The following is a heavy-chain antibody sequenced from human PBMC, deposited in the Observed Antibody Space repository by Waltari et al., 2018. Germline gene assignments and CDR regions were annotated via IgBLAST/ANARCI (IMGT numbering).Heavy chain of an antibody. J-gene: IGHJ3*02. CDR2: IWYDGSNK. Sequence: QVQLVESGGGVVQPGRSLRLSCAASGFTFSSYGMHWVRQAPGKGLEWVAVIWYDGSNKYYADSVKGRFTISRDNSKNTLYPQMNSLRAEDTAMYYCAKVPVYYYDSSGSHSDAFDIWGQGTMVTVSS. V-gene: IGHV3-30*18. D-gene: IGHD3-22*01. CDR3: AKVPVYYYDSSGSHSDAFDI. CDR1: GFTFSSYG.